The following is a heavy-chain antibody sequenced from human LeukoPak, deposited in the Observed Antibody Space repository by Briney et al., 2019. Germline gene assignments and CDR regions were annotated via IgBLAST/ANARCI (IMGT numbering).Heavy chain of an antibody. V-gene: IGHV4-59*01. CDR1: GGSISSYY. J-gene: IGHJ6*03. Sequence: PSETLSLTCTVSGGSISSYYWSWIRQPPGKGLEWIGYIYYSGSTNYNPSLKSRVTISVDTSKNQFSLKLSSVTAADTAVYYCARDLGPDSSGYYGGWGYYYYYMDVWGKGTTVTVSS. CDR3: ARDLGPDSSGYYGGWGYYYYYMDV. D-gene: IGHD3-22*01. CDR2: IYYSGST.